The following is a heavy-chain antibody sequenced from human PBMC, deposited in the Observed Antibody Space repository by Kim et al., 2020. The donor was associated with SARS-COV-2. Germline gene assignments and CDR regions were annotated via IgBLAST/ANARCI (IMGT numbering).Heavy chain of an antibody. CDR1: GYSFTGYY. J-gene: IGHJ4*02. D-gene: IGHD3-3*01. CDR2: INPDSGGT. V-gene: IGHV1-2*06. Sequence: ASVKVSCKASGYSFTGYYLHWVRQAPGQGLEWMGRINPDSGGTNYAQKFQGRVTMTRDTSISTAFMELTGLRSDDTAVCYCARVYSTIENYWGQGTLVTV. CDR3: ARVYSTIENY.